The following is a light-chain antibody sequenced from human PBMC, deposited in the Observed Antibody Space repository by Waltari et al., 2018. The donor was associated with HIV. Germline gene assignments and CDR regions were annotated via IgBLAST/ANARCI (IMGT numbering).Light chain of an antibody. CDR3: HQYYFTPPHT. Sequence: IVMTQSPDFLVASLVERATINCKTTQSVVYSSNNKNYLAWYQQKPGQPPKLLIDWASTRESGVPDRFSGSGSGTDFTLTISSLQAEDVAVYYCHQYYFTPPHTFGQGTKLEIK. CDR1: QSVVYSSNNKNY. CDR2: WAS. J-gene: IGKJ2*01. V-gene: IGKV4-1*01.